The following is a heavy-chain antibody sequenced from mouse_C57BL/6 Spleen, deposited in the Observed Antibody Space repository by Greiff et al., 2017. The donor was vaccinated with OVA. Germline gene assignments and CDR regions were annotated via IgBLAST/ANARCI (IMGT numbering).Heavy chain of an antibody. CDR2: ISNGGGST. J-gene: IGHJ2*01. V-gene: IGHV5-12*01. CDR1: GFTFSDYY. Sequence: EVHLVESGGGLVQPGGSLKLSCAASGFTFSDYYMYWVRQTPEKRLEWVAYISNGGGSTYYPDTVKGRFTISRDNAKNTLYLQMSRLKSEDTAMYYCARPGFDYWGQGTTLTVSS. CDR3: ARPGFDY.